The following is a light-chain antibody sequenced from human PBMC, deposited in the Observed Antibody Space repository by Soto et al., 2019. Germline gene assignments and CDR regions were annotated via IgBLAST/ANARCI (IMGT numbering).Light chain of an antibody. CDR2: YDD. J-gene: IGLJ1*01. V-gene: IGLV1-36*01. Sequence: QSVLTQAPSVSEAPRQRVTISCSGSSSNIGNNGVNWYQQLPGKAPKLLIYYDDLKPSGVSDRFSGSKSGTSASLAISGLQSEDEADYYCAAWDDSLNAYVFGIGTKLTV. CDR1: SSNIGNNG. CDR3: AAWDDSLNAYV.